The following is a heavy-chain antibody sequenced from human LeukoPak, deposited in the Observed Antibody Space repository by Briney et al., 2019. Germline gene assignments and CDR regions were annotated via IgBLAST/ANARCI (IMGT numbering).Heavy chain of an antibody. Sequence: GGSLRLSCAASGFTFSSNWMHWVRQAPGKGLVWVSRIYSDGSTTGYADSVKGRFTISRDSAENTLYLQMNSLRAEDTAVYYCARDPGSSGSDWYFDLWGRGTLVTVSS. D-gene: IGHD1-26*01. CDR1: GFTFSSNW. V-gene: IGHV3-74*01. CDR3: ARDPGSSGSDWYFDL. CDR2: IYSDGSTT. J-gene: IGHJ2*01.